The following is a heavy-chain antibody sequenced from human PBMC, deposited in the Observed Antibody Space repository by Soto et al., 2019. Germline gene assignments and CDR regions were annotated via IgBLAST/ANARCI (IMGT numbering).Heavy chain of an antibody. V-gene: IGHV3-21*01. CDR1: GFTFSSYS. CDR2: ISSSSSYI. Sequence: PGGSLRLSCAASGFTFSSYSMNWVRQAPGKGLEWVSSISSSSSYIYYADSVKGRFTISRDNAKNSLYLQRNSLRAEDTAVYYCAGAGITIFTPMDVWGQGTTVTVSS. J-gene: IGHJ6*02. D-gene: IGHD3-9*01. CDR3: AGAGITIFTPMDV.